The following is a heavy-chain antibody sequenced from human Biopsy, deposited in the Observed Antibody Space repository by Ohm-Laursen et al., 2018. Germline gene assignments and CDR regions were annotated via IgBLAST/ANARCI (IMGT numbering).Heavy chain of an antibody. CDR1: GGSLSSYS. V-gene: IGHV4-4*07. J-gene: IGHJ5*02. Sequence: GTLSLTCTVSGGSLSSYSWSWIRQPAGKGLEWIGQIYTSGITNYNPSLKSRVTMPVDTSKNKFSLRVRSVTAADTAVYYCARDRDRRGWFDPWGQGTLVTVSS. D-gene: IGHD1-14*01. CDR3: ARDRDRRGWFDP. CDR2: IYTSGIT.